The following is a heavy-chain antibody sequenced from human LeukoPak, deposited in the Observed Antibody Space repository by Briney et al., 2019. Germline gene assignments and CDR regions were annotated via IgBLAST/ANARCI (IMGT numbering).Heavy chain of an antibody. V-gene: IGHV4-34*01. CDR3: ARRTTVTFPFGY. CDR1: GGSFSGYY. CDR2: INHSGST. Sequence: KPSETLSLTCAVYGGSFSGYYWSWIRQPPGKGLEWIGEINHSGSTNYNPSLKSRVTISVDKSKNQFSLKLSSVTAADTAVYYCARRTTVTFPFGYGGQGTLVTVSS. J-gene: IGHJ4*02. D-gene: IGHD4-11*01.